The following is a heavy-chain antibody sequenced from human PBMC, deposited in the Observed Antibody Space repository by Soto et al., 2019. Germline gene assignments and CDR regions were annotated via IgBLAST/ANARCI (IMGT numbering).Heavy chain of an antibody. J-gene: IGHJ4*02. D-gene: IGHD3-22*01. V-gene: IGHV4-31*11. Sequence: SETLSLTCAVYGGSFSGYYWSWIRQHPGKGLEWIGYIYYSGSTYYNPSLKSRVTISADTSKNQFSLKLSSVTAADTAVYYCARGSSGPYYYDSTLMPDYWGQGTLVTVSS. CDR3: ARGSSGPYYYDSTLMPDY. CDR2: IYYSGST. CDR1: GGSFSGYY.